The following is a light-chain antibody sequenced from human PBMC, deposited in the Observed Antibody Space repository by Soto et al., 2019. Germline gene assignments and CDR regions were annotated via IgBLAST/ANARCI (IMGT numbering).Light chain of an antibody. CDR2: EVI. V-gene: IGLV2-8*01. Sequence: QSVLTQPPSASGSPGQSVTISCTGSSSDVGGYEYVSWYQQHPGKAPKLIIYEVIKRPSWVPDRFSGSKSVNTASLTVSGLHDEDEADYYCSSYAGSNNLHVLFGGGTKLTVL. J-gene: IGLJ2*01. CDR1: SSDVGGYEY. CDR3: SSYAGSNNLHVL.